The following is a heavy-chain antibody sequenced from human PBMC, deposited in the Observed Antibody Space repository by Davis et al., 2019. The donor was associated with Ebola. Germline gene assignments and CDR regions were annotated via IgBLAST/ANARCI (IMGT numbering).Heavy chain of an antibody. Sequence: PGGSLRLSCAASGFTFSNYGMSWVRQAPGKGLEWVSTISGSGGSTYYADSVKGRFTISRDKSKNTLYLQMNGLRAEDTATYYCAKSGGSYETNGYFDYWGQGTLVTVSS. V-gene: IGHV3-23*01. D-gene: IGHD3-22*01. CDR3: AKSGGSYETNGYFDY. CDR2: ISGSGGST. CDR1: GFTFSNYG. J-gene: IGHJ4*02.